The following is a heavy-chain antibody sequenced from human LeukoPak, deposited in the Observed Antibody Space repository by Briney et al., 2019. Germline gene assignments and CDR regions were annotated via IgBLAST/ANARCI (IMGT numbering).Heavy chain of an antibody. J-gene: IGHJ6*02. V-gene: IGHV4-4*07. CDR2: IYTSGST. CDR3: ARTSSSSWSYYYYGMDV. CDR1: GGSISSYY. D-gene: IGHD6-13*01. Sequence: SETLSLTCTVSGGSISSYYWSWIRQPAGKGLEWIGRIYTSGSTNYNPSLKSRVTMSVDTSKNQFSLKLSSVTAADTAVYYCARTSSSSWSYYYYGMDVWGQGTTVTVSS.